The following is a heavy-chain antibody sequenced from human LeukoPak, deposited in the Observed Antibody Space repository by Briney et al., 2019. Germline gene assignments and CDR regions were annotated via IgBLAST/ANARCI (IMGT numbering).Heavy chain of an antibody. Sequence: GGSLGLSCGASGFTFNNYWMHWVRQAPGKGLVWVSRISKDGSTTNYADSVKGRFTISRDNAKNTLYLQMNSLTAEDTALYYCARGASSGYRIDYWGQGTLVTVSS. J-gene: IGHJ4*02. CDR3: ARGASSGYRIDY. CDR1: GFTFNNYW. D-gene: IGHD5-18*01. CDR2: ISKDGSTT. V-gene: IGHV3-74*01.